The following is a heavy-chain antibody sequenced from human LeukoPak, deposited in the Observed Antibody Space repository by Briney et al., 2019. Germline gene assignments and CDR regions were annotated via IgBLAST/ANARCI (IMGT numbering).Heavy chain of an antibody. V-gene: IGHV4-4*07. J-gene: IGHJ3*02. CDR3: ARGGGDSASAFDI. CDR2: ISTSGTT. Sequence: SETLSLTCTVSGHSIGTYYWNWIRQPAGKGLEWIGRISTSGTTDYNPSLKSRVTMSVDTSNSHFSLKLSSVTAADTAVYYCARGGGDSASAFDIWGQGTMVTVSS. CDR1: GHSIGTYY. D-gene: IGHD2-21*02.